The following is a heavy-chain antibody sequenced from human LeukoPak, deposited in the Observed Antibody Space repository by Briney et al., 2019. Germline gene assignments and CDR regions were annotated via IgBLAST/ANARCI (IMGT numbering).Heavy chain of an antibody. Sequence: SETLPLTCTVSGGSISSYYWSWIRQPPGKGLECIGYIYYSGSTNYNPSLESRITISSDTSRNQFSLRLSSVTAADTAVYYCARGRHEETTFRDYYYGLDVWGQGTTVSVSS. CDR1: GGSISSYY. D-gene: IGHD4-11*01. V-gene: IGHV4-59*12. CDR3: ARGRHEETTFRDYYYGLDV. CDR2: IYYSGST. J-gene: IGHJ6*02.